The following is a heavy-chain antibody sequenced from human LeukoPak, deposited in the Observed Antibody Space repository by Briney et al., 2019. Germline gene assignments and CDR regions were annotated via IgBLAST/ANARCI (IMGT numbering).Heavy chain of an antibody. CDR1: GGTFSSYA. J-gene: IGHJ6*02. D-gene: IGHD2-2*03. CDR3: ARGGYCSSTSCYAPYYYYYYGMDV. CDR2: IIPILGIA. V-gene: IGHV1-69*04. Sequence: SVKVSCKASGGTFSSYAISWVRQAPGQGLEWMGRIIPILGIANYAQKFQGRVTITADKSTSTAYMELRSLRSEDTAVYYCARGGYCSSTSCYAPYYYYYYGMDVWGQGTTVTVSS.